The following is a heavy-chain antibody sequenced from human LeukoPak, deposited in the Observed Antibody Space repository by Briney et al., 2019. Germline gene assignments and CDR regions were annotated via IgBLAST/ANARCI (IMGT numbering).Heavy chain of an antibody. Sequence: SETLSLTCTVSGGSISSYYWSWVRQPPGKGVEWIGYIYYSGSTNYNPSLKSRVTISVDTSKNQFSLKLSSVTAADTAVYYCARRLAGDAFDIWGQGTMVTVSS. CDR3: ARRLAGDAFDI. CDR1: GGSISSYY. D-gene: IGHD3-16*01. CDR2: IYYSGST. J-gene: IGHJ3*02. V-gene: IGHV4-59*01.